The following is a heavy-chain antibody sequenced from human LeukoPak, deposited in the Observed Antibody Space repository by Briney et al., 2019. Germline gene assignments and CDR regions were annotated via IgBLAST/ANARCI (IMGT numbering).Heavy chain of an antibody. Sequence: PSETLSLTCDVSGYSISSDYYWGWIRQPPGKGLEWIGSIYHSGNTYYNTSLKSRITISANTSKNQFFLKLSSVTAADTAVYYCAREEPYYYYMDVWGKGTTVTVSS. D-gene: IGHD1-14*01. J-gene: IGHJ6*03. CDR3: AREEPYYYYMDV. CDR2: IYHSGNT. V-gene: IGHV4-38-2*02. CDR1: GYSISSDYY.